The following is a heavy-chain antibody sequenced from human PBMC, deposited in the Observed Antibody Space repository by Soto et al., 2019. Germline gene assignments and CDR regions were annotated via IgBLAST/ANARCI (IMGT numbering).Heavy chain of an antibody. CDR2: FIPVLGTA. J-gene: IGHJ4*02. V-gene: IGHV1-69*06. D-gene: IGHD3-16*01. Sequence: QVQLVQSGAEVKKPGSSVKVSCKASGGSFNSHAINWVRQAPGQGLEWMGGFIPVLGTANYAQKFRGRVTITAYRSKTTAYMELTSLTSEDTAVYYCARGAFGGAYYANFDHWGQGTLVTVSS. CDR3: ARGAFGGAYYANFDH. CDR1: GGSFNSHA.